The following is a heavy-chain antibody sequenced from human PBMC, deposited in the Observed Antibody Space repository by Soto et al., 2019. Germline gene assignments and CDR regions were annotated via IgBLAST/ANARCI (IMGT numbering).Heavy chain of an antibody. CDR3: AKDIRGLRGAYYFDT. CDR1: GFSFSSYA. Sequence: EVQLLESVVGLVQPGGSLRLSCAASGFSFSSYAMTWVRQSPGKGLEWVSAISGSGSITYYADSVKGRFTISRDNSKHALDLQMTRLRAEDKAVYYCAKDIRGLRGAYYFDTWGQGILVTVSS. V-gene: IGHV3-23*01. D-gene: IGHD3-10*01. CDR2: ISGSGSIT. J-gene: IGHJ4*02.